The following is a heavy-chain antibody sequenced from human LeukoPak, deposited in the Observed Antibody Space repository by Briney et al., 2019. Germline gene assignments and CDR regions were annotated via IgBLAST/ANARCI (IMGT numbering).Heavy chain of an antibody. Sequence: GGSLRLSCAASGFTFSSYSMNWVRQAPGKGLEWVSSISSSSSYIYYADSVKGRFTISRDNAKNSLYLQMNSLRAEDTAVYYCASGRLYYYGSGSYYWGQGTLVTVSS. D-gene: IGHD3-10*01. CDR2: ISSSSSYI. CDR3: ASGRLYYYGSGSYY. CDR1: GFTFSSYS. J-gene: IGHJ4*02. V-gene: IGHV3-21*01.